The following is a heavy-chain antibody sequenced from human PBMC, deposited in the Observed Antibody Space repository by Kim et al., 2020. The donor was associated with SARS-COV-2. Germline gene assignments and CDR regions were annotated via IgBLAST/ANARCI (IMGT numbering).Heavy chain of an antibody. V-gene: IGHV4-39*01. J-gene: IGHJ4*02. CDR2: T. Sequence: TYYNQSLKSRVTLSVDTSKSQFSLRLTSVTAADTAVYYCVRYIRGAYDYWGQGTLVTVSS. CDR3: VRYIRGAYDY. D-gene: IGHD2-2*02.